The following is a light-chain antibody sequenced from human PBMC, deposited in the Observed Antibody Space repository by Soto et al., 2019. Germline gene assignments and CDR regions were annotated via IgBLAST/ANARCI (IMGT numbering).Light chain of an antibody. CDR2: AAS. CDR3: QQSSSIPYT. V-gene: IGKV1-39*01. Sequence: DFHMTQSPSSLSASVGDRVTITCRASQSISSSLNWYQQKPGKAPKLLVYAASTLQSGVPSRFSGSGSGTDFTLTISSLQPEDFATYYCQQSSSIPYTFGQGTKLEIK. CDR1: QSISSS. J-gene: IGKJ2*01.